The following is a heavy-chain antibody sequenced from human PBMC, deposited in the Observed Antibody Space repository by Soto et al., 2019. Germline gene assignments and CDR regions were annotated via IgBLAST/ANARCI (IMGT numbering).Heavy chain of an antibody. V-gene: IGHV4-59*01. CDR2: IYYSGTT. CDR1: CGSISGYY. Sequence: SDTLSLTCTVPCGSISGYYWSWIRQPPGKGLEWIGYIYYSGTTSYNPSLNSRVTMSVDTSKNQFSLKVNSVTAADTAVYYCARESYYGSGATVVAYWGQGTLVTVS. J-gene: IGHJ4*02. D-gene: IGHD3-10*01. CDR3: ARESYYGSGATVVAY.